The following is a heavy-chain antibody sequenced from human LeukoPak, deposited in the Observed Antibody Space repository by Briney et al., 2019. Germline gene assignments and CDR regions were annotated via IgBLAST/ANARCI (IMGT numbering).Heavy chain of an antibody. Sequence: SETLCLTCTVSGGSISSYYWSWIRQPPGEGLEWIGYIYYSGSTNYNPSLKSRVTISVDTSKNQFSLKLSSVTAADTAVYYCARGFYGSGSYSPPYYYMDVWGKGTTVTISS. CDR2: IYYSGST. CDR3: ARGFYGSGSYSPPYYYMDV. CDR1: GGSISSYY. D-gene: IGHD3-10*01. J-gene: IGHJ6*03. V-gene: IGHV4-59*01.